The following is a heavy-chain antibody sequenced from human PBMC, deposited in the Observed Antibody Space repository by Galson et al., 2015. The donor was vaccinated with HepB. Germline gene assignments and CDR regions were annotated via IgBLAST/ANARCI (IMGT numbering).Heavy chain of an antibody. J-gene: IGHJ6*03. CDR1: GYTFVSYG. D-gene: IGHD2-15*01. CDR3: ARDPGPDIVDVVEAAAWVDHSYYYMDV. Sequence: SVKVSCKASGYTFVSYGISWVRQAPGQGLEWMGWISAYNGNTNYAQKFQGRLTMTTETSTTTAHMELRSLRSDDTAVYYCARDPGPDIVDVVEAAAWVDHSYYYMDVWGKGTTLIVSS. CDR2: ISAYNGNT. V-gene: IGHV1-18*01.